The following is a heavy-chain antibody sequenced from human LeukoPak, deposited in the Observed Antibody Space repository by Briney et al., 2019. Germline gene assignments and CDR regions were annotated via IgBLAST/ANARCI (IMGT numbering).Heavy chain of an antibody. Sequence: GGSLRLSCAASGFTFSDYNMRWIRQAPGKGLEWVSSISRSGSTKYYADSVKGRFTISRDNAKNSVYLQMNSLRAEDTAVYYCARDPNVVIVSASCFDYWGQGTLVTVSS. J-gene: IGHJ4*02. CDR1: GFTFSDYN. D-gene: IGHD2-15*01. CDR3: ARDPNVVIVSASCFDY. V-gene: IGHV3-11*04. CDR2: ISRSGSTK.